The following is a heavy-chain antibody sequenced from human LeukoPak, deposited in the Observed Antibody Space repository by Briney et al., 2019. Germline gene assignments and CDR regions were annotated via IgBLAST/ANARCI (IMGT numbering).Heavy chain of an antibody. D-gene: IGHD1-1*01. Sequence: GASVKVSRKSCVYTFTSYGIRWLRQAPGRGLEGMGWVSGHNDATNYAQKFQGRVTMTTDTSTNTAYMELRSLRSDATAVYYCARDWIMRTREDCFDPWGQGTPVTVPS. CDR1: VYTFTSYG. V-gene: IGHV1-18*01. J-gene: IGHJ5*02. CDR3: ARDWIMRTREDCFDP. CDR2: VSGHNDAT.